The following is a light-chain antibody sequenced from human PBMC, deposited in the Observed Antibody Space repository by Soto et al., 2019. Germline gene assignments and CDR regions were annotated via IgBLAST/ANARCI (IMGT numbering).Light chain of an antibody. Sequence: DIQMTQSPSSLSASLADRVTITCRASQSISRYLNWYQQQPGKAPKLLIFAASSLQSGVPSRFRGGGSGTDFTLTISSLQPDDVATYYCQQSYSIPYTFGQGTKLEI. CDR3: QQSYSIPYT. CDR2: AAS. CDR1: QSISRY. V-gene: IGKV1-39*01. J-gene: IGKJ2*01.